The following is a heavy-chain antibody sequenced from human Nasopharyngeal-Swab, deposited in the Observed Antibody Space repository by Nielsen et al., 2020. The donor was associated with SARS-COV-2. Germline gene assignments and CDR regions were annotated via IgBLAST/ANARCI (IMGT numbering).Heavy chain of an antibody. CDR2: INHNERT. Sequence: SETLSLTCSVSGGSFNGFYWNWIRQAPGKGLEWIGEINHNERTNYNPSLKSRIAMLVDTSNNQVSLKVSSVSAGDTAVYYCARAGRVGDAYTGLDVWGQGTTVTV. CDR3: ARAGRVGDAYTGLDV. V-gene: IGHV4-34*01. J-gene: IGHJ6*02. D-gene: IGHD5-24*01. CDR1: GGSFNGFY.